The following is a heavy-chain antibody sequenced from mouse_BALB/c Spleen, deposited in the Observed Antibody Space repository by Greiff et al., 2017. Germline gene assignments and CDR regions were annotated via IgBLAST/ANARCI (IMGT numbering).Heavy chain of an antibody. CDR1: GYTFTSYC. CDR2: IDPSDSET. J-gene: IGHJ3*01. CDR3: ARSYGNYWFAY. V-gene: IGHV1-74*01. D-gene: IGHD2-10*02. Sequence: VQLQQSGAELVKPGAPVKLSCKASGYTFTSYCMNWVKQRPGRGLEWIGRIDPSDSETHYNQKFKDKATLTVDKSSSTAYIQLSSLTSEDSAVYYCARSYGNYWFAYWGQGTLVTVSA.